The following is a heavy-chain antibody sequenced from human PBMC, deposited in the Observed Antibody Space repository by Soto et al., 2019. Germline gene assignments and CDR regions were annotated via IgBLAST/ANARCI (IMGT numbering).Heavy chain of an antibody. CDR1: GGSISSGGYS. V-gene: IGHV4-30-2*01. Sequence: SETLSLTCAVSGGSISSGGYSWSWIRQPPGKGLKWIGYIYHSGSTYYNPSLKSRVNISVDTSKNQISLKLSSVTAADTAVYYCARKRPPMVRGVVNWFDPWGQGTLVTVSS. CDR2: IYHSGST. D-gene: IGHD3-10*01. J-gene: IGHJ5*02. CDR3: ARKRPPMVRGVVNWFDP.